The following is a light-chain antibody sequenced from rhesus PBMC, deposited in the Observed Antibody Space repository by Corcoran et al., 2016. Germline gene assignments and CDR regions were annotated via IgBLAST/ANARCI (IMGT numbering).Light chain of an antibody. V-gene: IGKV3-40*03. CDR1: ESVGSY. CDR3: QQYNDLLLT. Sequence: EIVMTQSPATLSLSPGETATLSCRASESVGSYLAWYQQKPGQVPKLLVHSAYFRTTGIPDRFSGRGSRTEFTLTISSLKPEDVGVYHCQQYNDLLLTFGGGTKVEIK. J-gene: IGKJ4*01. CDR2: SAY.